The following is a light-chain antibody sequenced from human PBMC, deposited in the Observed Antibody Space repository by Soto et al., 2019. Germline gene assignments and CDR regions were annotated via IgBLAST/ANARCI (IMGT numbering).Light chain of an antibody. V-gene: IGLV2-8*01. CDR2: EVT. CDR3: SSYGGRNNYV. Sequence: QSALSQPPSASGSPGQSVAISCTGTSSDVGGYDYVSWYQQHPGKAPKLMIYEVTNRPSGVPDRFTGSKSGYTASLTVSGLQAEDEADYYCSSYGGRNNYVFGTGTKLTVL. CDR1: SSDVGGYDY. J-gene: IGLJ1*01.